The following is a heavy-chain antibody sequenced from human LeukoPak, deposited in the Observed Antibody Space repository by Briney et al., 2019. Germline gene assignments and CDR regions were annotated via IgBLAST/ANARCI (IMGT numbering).Heavy chain of an antibody. D-gene: IGHD3-22*01. CDR1: GYTFTAYY. J-gene: IGHJ4*02. CDR3: ARERYYSDSSGYLFY. V-gene: IGHV1-2*02. CDR2: INPNSGGT. Sequence: ASVKVSCKASGYTFTAYYIHWVRQAHGQGLEWMGWINPNSGGTNYAQKFQGRVTMTRDTSISTAYMELSRLRSDDTAVYYCARERYYSDSSGYLFYWGQGTLVTVSS.